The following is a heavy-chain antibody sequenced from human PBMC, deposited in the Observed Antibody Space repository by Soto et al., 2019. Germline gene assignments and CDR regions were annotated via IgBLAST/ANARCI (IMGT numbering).Heavy chain of an antibody. D-gene: IGHD1-7*01. CDR2: IIPIFGTA. CDR3: AIDRGTGTLLLDGFDY. CDR1: GGTFSSYA. J-gene: IGHJ4*02. Sequence: QVQLVQSGAAVKKPGSSVKVSCKASGGTFSSYAISWVRQAPGQGLEWMGGIIPIFGTANYAQKTQGRVTITADETTSITYMELISLRSEDTAVYYCAIDRGTGTLLLDGFDYWGQVTLVTVSS. V-gene: IGHV1-69*12.